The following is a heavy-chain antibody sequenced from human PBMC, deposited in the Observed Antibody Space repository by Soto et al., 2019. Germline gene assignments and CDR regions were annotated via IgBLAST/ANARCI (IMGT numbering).Heavy chain of an antibody. J-gene: IGHJ6*02. CDR3: ARDRKSTDGSYAIYWYYGTDV. CDR2: ISHSGST. CDR1: GYSLSSGYY. V-gene: IGHV4-38-2*02. Sequence: PSETLSLPCAVSGYSLSSGYYWGWIRQPPGKGLEWIGSISHSGSTYSNPSLNSRVTISVDTSKNQFSLKLSSVTAADTAVYYCARDRKSTDGSYAIYWYYGTDVWGQGSTVTVSS. D-gene: IGHD1-26*01.